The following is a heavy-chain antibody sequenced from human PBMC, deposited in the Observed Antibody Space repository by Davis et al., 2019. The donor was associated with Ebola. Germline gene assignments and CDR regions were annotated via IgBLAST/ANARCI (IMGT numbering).Heavy chain of an antibody. CDR1: GGSMSPYY. D-gene: IGHD5-18*01. V-gene: IGHV4-59*01. J-gene: IGHJ4*02. CDR2: IYYSWNT. Sequence: MPSETLSLTCTVSGGSMSPYYWSWIRQPPGKGLEWIGYIYYSWNTKFNPSLKGRVTISVDTSKNQFSLNLDSMTAADTAVYYCARGQRGYSFWGRGTLVIVSS. CDR3: ARGQRGYSF.